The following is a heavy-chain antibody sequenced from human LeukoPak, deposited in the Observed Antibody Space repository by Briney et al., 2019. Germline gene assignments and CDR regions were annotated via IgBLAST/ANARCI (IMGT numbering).Heavy chain of an antibody. CDR1: GYTFTKYG. V-gene: IGHV1-18*01. CDR2: ISGYNGNT. J-gene: IGHJ3*02. CDR3: ARQSVISSRSPDDAFDI. D-gene: IGHD2-21*01. Sequence: GASVKVSCKVSGYTFTKYGISWVRQAPGQGLEWMGWISGYNGNTNYAQRLQGRVTLTTDTFTSTAYMELRSLRSDDAAVYYCARQSVISSRSPDDAFDIWGQGQWSPSLQ.